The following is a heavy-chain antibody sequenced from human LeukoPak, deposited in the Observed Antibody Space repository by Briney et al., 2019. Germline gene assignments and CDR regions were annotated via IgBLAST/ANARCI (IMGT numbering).Heavy chain of an antibody. CDR3: ARDTQGDRRYCRSTTCYTHVFDY. V-gene: IGHV4-61*08. CDR1: GGSISSGGYY. D-gene: IGHD2-2*02. J-gene: IGHJ4*02. Sequence: PSETLSLTCTVSGGSISSGGYYWSWIRQHPGKGLEWIGYIYTSGSTIYNPSLKSRVTMSVDTSKNQFSLNLSSVTAADTAVYYCARDTQGDRRYCRSTTCYTHVFDYWGQGALVTVSS. CDR2: IYTSGST.